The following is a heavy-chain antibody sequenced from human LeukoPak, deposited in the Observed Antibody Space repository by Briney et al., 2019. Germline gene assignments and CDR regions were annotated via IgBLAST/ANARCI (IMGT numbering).Heavy chain of an antibody. CDR3: ARGRYDYDSSGLNWFDP. V-gene: IGHV1-8*01. CDR2: MNPYSGNT. D-gene: IGHD3-22*01. J-gene: IGHJ5*02. Sequence: ASVKVSCKASGYTFTSYDINWVRQATGQGLEWMGWMNPYSGNTGYAQKFQGRVTMTRNTSISTAYMELSSLRSEDTAVYYCARGRYDYDSSGLNWFDPWGQGTLVTVSS. CDR1: GYTFTSYD.